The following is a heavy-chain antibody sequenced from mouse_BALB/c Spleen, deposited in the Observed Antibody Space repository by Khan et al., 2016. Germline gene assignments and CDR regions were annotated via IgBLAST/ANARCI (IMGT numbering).Heavy chain of an antibody. CDR1: GFSITSDYA. D-gene: IGHD2-14*01. J-gene: IGHJ3*01. CDR3: ARNGNRYERTWFAY. CDR2: ISYSGST. Sequence: EVKLEESGPGLVKPSQSLSLTCTVTGFSITSDYAWNWIRPFPGNKLEWMGYISYSGSTSYNPSLKSRISITRDTSKNQFFLQLNSVTTEDTATYYGARNGNRYERTWFAYWGQGTLVTVSA. V-gene: IGHV3-2*02.